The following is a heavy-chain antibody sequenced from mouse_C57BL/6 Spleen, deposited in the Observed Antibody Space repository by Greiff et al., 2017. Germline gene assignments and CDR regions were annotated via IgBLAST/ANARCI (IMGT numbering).Heavy chain of an antibody. CDR3: ARGGGYGSRDWYFDV. Sequence: VQLQQSGAELVRPGTSVKLSCKASGYTFTSYWMHWVKQRPGQGLEWIGVIDPSDSYTNYNQKFKGKATLTVDTSSSTAYMQLSSLTSEDSAVYYCARGGGYGSRDWYFDVWGTGTTVTVSS. V-gene: IGHV1-59*01. CDR1: GYTFTSYW. D-gene: IGHD1-1*01. J-gene: IGHJ1*03. CDR2: IDPSDSYT.